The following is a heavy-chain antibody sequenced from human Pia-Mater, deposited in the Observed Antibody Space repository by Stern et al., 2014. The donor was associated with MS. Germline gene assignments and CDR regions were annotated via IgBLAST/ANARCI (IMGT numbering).Heavy chain of an antibody. V-gene: IGHV3-23*04. J-gene: IGHJ4*02. CDR2: IISSGGVT. D-gene: IGHD4-23*01. CDR1: EFTFSAYS. CDR3: AKVAYSGNALDY. Sequence: EVQLVESGGGLVQPGGSLRLSCAASEFTFSAYSMTWVRQAPAKGLEWVAPIISSGGVTYYADSGKGRFTISRDNSKNALILQMKSLRAEDTAVYFCAKVAYSGNALDYWGQGTLVIVSS.